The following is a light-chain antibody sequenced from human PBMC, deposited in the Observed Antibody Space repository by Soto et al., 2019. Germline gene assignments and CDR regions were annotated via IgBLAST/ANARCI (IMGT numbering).Light chain of an antibody. Sequence: QSVLTQPPSASGTPGQRVTISCSGSSSNVGTNHVNWYQQLPGTAPKLLIYSDNQRPSGVPDRFSGSKSDTSASLAISGLQSEDEADYYCATRDERLSGRVFGGGTKLTVL. V-gene: IGLV1-44*01. CDR2: SDN. CDR3: ATRDERLSGRV. J-gene: IGLJ3*02. CDR1: SSNVGTNH.